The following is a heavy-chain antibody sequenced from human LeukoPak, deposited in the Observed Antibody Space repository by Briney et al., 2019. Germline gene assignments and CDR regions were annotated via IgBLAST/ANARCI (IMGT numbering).Heavy chain of an antibody. J-gene: IGHJ3*02. Sequence: GGSLRLSCAASGFTFSDYYMSWIRQAPGKGLEWVSYISSSGSTIYYADSVKGRFTISRDNAKNSLYLQMNSLRAEDTAVYYCARGGIPVTYYYGSGSYLALDAFDIWGQGTMVTVSS. CDR3: ARGGIPVTYYYGSGSYLALDAFDI. V-gene: IGHV3-11*01. D-gene: IGHD3-10*01. CDR1: GFTFSDYY. CDR2: ISSSGSTI.